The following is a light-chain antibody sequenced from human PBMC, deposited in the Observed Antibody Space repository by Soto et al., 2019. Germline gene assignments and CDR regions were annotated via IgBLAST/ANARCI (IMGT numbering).Light chain of an antibody. Sequence: QSVLTQPASVSGSPGQSITISCTGASTDVDGYDYVSWYQQHPGQAPKLMIYDVNNRPSGVSYRFSGSKSGDTASLTISGLQAEDDADYYCSSYTSSAPFYGFGTGTKLTVL. CDR2: DVN. CDR3: SSYTSSAPFYG. J-gene: IGLJ1*01. CDR1: STDVDGYDY. V-gene: IGLV2-14*03.